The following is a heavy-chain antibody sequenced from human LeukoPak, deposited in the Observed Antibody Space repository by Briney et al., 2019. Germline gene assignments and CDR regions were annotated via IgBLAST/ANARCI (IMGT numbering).Heavy chain of an antibody. V-gene: IGHV1-18*04. J-gene: IGHJ6*03. D-gene: IGHD6-13*01. CDR3: ARGGFSSSWSYYYYYYMDV. Sequence: ASVKVSCKASGYTFTGYYMHWVRQAPGQGLEWMGWISAYNGNTNYAQKLQGRVTMTTDTSTSTAYIELRSLRSDDTAVYYCARGGFSSSWSYYYYYYMDVWGKGTTVTVSS. CDR2: ISAYNGNT. CDR1: GYTFTGYY.